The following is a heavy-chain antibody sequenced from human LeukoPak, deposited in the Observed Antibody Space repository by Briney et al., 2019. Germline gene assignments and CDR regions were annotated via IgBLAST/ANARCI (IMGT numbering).Heavy chain of an antibody. CDR1: GFTFNNYA. Sequence: GGSLRLSCAASGFTFNNYAMSWVRQAPGKGLEWVSGISGSGGSTYYADSVKGRFTISRDNSKNTLYLQMNSLRAEDTAVYYCAKDRGYHGDYFDYWGQGTLVTVSS. J-gene: IGHJ4*02. CDR2: ISGSGGST. CDR3: AKDRGYHGDYFDY. V-gene: IGHV3-23*01. D-gene: IGHD3-10*01.